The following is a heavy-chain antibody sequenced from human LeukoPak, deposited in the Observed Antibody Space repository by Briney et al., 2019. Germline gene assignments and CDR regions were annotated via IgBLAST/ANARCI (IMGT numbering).Heavy chain of an antibody. CDR2: IYYSGST. V-gene: IGHV4-39*01. J-gene: IGHJ4*02. CDR3: ARLWRAAIDY. Sequence: PSETLSLTCSVSGASISSSSYYWGWIRQPPGKGLEWIGSIYYSGSTYYNPSLKSRVTISMDTSKNQFSLKLASVTAADTAVYYCARLWRAAIDYGGQGTLVTVSS. CDR1: GASISSSSYY. D-gene: IGHD1-1*01.